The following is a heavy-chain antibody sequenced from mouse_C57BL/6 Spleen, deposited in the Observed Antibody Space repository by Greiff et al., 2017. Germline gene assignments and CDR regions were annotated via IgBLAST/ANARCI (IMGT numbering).Heavy chain of an antibody. Sequence: VQLQQPGAELVRPGSSVKLSCKASGYTFTSYWMDWVKQRPGQGLEWIGNIYPSDSETHYNQKFKDKATLTVDKSSSTAYMQLSSLTSEDSAVYYCAREGYYYGSSYGGFAYWGQGTLVTVSA. CDR3: AREGYYYGSSYGGFAY. V-gene: IGHV1-61*01. J-gene: IGHJ3*01. CDR2: IYPSDSET. CDR1: GYTFTSYW. D-gene: IGHD1-1*01.